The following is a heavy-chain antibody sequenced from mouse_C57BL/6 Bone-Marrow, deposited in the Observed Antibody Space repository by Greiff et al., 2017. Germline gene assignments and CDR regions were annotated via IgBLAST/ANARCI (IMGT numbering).Heavy chain of an antibody. V-gene: IGHV1-54*01. CDR3: ARGITTVVATPYAMDY. CDR1: GYAFTNYL. J-gene: IGHJ4*01. Sequence: VQLQQSGAELVRPGTSVKVSCKASGYAFTNYLIEWVKQRPGQGLEWIGVINPGSGGTNYNEKFKGKATLTADKSSSTAYMQLSSLTSEDSAVYFCARGITTVVATPYAMDYWGQGTSVTVSS. D-gene: IGHD1-1*01. CDR2: INPGSGGT.